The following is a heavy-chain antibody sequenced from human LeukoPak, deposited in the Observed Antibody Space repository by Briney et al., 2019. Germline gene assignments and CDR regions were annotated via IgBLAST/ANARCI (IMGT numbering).Heavy chain of an antibody. CDR3: ARWGYYDFWSGYYPLYYFDY. J-gene: IGHJ4*02. Sequence: ASVKVSCKASGYTFTGYYMHWVRQAPGQGLEWMGWINPNSGGTNYAQKFQGRVTTTRDTSITTAYMELSRLRSDDTAVYYCARWGYYDFWSGYYPLYYFDYWGQGTLVTVSS. V-gene: IGHV1-2*02. CDR2: INPNSGGT. D-gene: IGHD3-3*01. CDR1: GYTFTGYY.